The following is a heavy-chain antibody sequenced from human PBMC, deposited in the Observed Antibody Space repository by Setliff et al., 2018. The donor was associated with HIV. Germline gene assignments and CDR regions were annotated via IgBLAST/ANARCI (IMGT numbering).Heavy chain of an antibody. D-gene: IGHD3-10*01. V-gene: IGHV4-38-2*02. J-gene: IGHJ4*02. CDR3: ARLSGGMVPNY. CDR1: GYSISSDYW. Sequence: SETLSLTCTVSGYSISSDYWWGWIRQPPGKGLEWIGSIYHSGNTYYNPSLKSRVTISVDPSKNQILLRLSSVTAADTAVYYCARLSGGMVPNYWGQGTLVTVSS. CDR2: IYHSGNT.